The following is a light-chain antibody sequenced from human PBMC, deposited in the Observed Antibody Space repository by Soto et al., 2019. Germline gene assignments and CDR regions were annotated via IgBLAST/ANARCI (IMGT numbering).Light chain of an antibody. V-gene: IGKV3-15*01. CDR1: QGVSRK. J-gene: IGKJ5*01. Sequence: DIVMTQSPATLSVAPGEIVTFSFRASQGVSRKLAWYQHKPGQAPRLLISGASTGATGIPARFSGSGSGTDFTLTISRLEPEDFAVYYCQQHGTSPITFGQGTRLEIK. CDR2: GAS. CDR3: QQHGTSPIT.